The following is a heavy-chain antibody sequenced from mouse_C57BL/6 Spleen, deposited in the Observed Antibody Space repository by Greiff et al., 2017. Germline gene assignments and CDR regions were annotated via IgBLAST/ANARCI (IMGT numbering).Heavy chain of an antibody. J-gene: IGHJ4*01. Sequence: EVQLVESGEGLVKPGGSLKLSCAASGFTFSSYAMSWVRQTPEKRLEWVAYISSGGDYIYYADTVKGRFTISRDNARNTLYLQMSSLKSEDTAMYYCTRGYYYGSSNYAMDYWGQGTSVTVSS. CDR3: TRGYYYGSSNYAMDY. D-gene: IGHD1-1*01. CDR2: ISSGGDYI. CDR1: GFTFSSYA. V-gene: IGHV5-9-1*02.